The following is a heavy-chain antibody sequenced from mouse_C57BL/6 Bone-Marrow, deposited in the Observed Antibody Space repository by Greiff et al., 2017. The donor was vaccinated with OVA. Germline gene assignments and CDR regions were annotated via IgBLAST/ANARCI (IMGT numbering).Heavy chain of an antibody. CDR3: TTENWDDY. D-gene: IGHD4-1*01. CDR1: GFNIKDDY. J-gene: IGHJ2*01. Sequence: VQLKQSGAELVRPGASVKLSCTASGFNIKDDYMHWVKQRPEQGLEWIGWIDPANGDTDYAPKFQGKATITADTSSNTAYLQLSSLTSEDSAVYYCTTENWDDYWGQGTTLTVSS. CDR2: IDPANGDT. V-gene: IGHV14-4*01.